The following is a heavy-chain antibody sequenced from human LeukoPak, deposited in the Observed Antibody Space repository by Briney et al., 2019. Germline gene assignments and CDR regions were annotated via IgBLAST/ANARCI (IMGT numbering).Heavy chain of an antibody. J-gene: IGHJ5*02. D-gene: IGHD4-17*01. CDR3: ARVDYGDYGVWFDP. CDR1: GDSITSDKW. Sequence: SETLSLTCAVSGDSITSDKWWSWVRQPPGKGLEWIGEVYQSGNTYYNPSLKSRDTISADNSKNQFSLRLTSVTAADTAVYYCARVDYGDYGVWFDPWGQGTLVTVSS. CDR2: VYQSGNT. V-gene: IGHV4-4*02.